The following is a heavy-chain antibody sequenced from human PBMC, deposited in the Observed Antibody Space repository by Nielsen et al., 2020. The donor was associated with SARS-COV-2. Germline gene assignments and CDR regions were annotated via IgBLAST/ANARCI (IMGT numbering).Heavy chain of an antibody. CDR2: ISWNSGSI. Sequence: SLKISCAASGFTFDDYAMQWVRQAPGKGLEWVSGISWNSGSIGYADSVKGRFIISRDNAKNSLYLQMNSLRAEDTALYYCAKAVKLGNFAFDIWGQGTMVTVSS. V-gene: IGHV3-9*01. D-gene: IGHD7-27*01. J-gene: IGHJ3*02. CDR1: GFTFDDYA. CDR3: AKAVKLGNFAFDI.